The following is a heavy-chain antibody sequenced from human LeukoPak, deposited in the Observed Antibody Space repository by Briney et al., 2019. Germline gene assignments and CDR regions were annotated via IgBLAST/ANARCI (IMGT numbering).Heavy chain of an antibody. CDR1: GGSISSSSYY. CDR3: ARHEVGYCSSTSCYTLEAFDY. V-gene: IGHV4-39*01. D-gene: IGHD2-2*02. J-gene: IGHJ4*02. CDR2: IYYSGST. Sequence: SETVSLTCTVSGGSISSSSYYWGWIRQPPGKGLEWIGSIYYSGSTYYNPSLKSRVTISVDTSKNQFSLKLSSVTAADTAVYYCARHEVGYCSSTSCYTLEAFDYWGQGTLVTVSS.